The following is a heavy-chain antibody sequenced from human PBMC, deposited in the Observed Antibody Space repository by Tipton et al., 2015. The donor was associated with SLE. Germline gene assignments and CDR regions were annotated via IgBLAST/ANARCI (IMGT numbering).Heavy chain of an antibody. CDR2: INPNSGGT. Sequence: QLVQSGAEVKKPGASVKVSCKASGYTFTGYYMHWVRQAPGQGLEWMGRINPNSGGTNYAQKFQGRVTMTRDTSISTAYMELSRLRSDDTAMYYCARDPCGGDCYSSGFDPWGQGTLVTVSS. J-gene: IGHJ5*02. CDR1: GYTFTGYY. V-gene: IGHV1-2*06. D-gene: IGHD2-21*01. CDR3: ARDPCGGDCYSSGFDP.